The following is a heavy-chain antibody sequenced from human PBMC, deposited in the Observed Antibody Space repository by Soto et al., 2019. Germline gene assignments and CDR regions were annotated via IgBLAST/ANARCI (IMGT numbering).Heavy chain of an antibody. J-gene: IGHJ3*02. CDR3: ARPGYYDSSGYKRGNAFDI. D-gene: IGHD3-22*01. V-gene: IGHV1-18*01. CDR1: GYTFTSYG. CDR2: ISAYNGNT. Sequence: QVQLVQSGAEVKKPGASVKVSCKASGYTFTSYGIIWVRQAPGQGLEWMGWISAYNGNTNYAQKLQGRATMTTDTSTSTAYMELRSLRSDDTAVYYCARPGYYDSSGYKRGNAFDIWGQGTMVTVSS.